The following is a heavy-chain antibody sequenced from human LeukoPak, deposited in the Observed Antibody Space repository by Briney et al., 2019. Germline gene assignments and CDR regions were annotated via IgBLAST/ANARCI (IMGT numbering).Heavy chain of an antibody. CDR2: IYYSGST. CDR1: GVSISSSSYY. CDR3: ARQNYDSSGPSDY. D-gene: IGHD3-22*01. Sequence: SETLSLTCTVSGVSISSSSYYWVWIRQPPGKGLEWIVSIYYSGSTYYNPSLKSGVTISVDTSKNQFSLKLSSVPAADTAVYYCARQNYDSSGPSDYWGEGTLVTVSS. J-gene: IGHJ4*02. V-gene: IGHV4-39*01.